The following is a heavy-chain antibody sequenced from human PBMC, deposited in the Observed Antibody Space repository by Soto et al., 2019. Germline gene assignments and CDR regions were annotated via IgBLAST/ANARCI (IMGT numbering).Heavy chain of an antibody. CDR2: ITGNSARI. D-gene: IGHD3-16*01. V-gene: IGHV3-23*01. CDR1: DATISRYA. Sequence: GGSQRLACASCDATISRYAMRWVRKVPGKGLEWVSGITGNSARIYYADSVRGRFTISRDNSKNTLYLQMDTLRAEDTAIYYCAKNGDFDYDVFDVWGQGPVVPFSS. CDR3: AKNGDFDYDVFDV. J-gene: IGHJ3*01.